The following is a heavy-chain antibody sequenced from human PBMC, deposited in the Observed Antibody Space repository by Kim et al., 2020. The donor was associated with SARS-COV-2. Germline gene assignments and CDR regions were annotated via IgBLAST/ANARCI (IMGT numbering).Heavy chain of an antibody. CDR2: IKTDGSDK. V-gene: IGHV3-7*03. CDR3: ATYDTTKGWLDP. D-gene: IGHD3-3*01. Sequence: GGSLRLSCATSGFTFSSYWMNWVRQAPGKGLEWVAIIKTDGSDKYYVDSVKGRFTISRDNAKNSLYLQMSSLRAEDTAMYYCATYDTTKGWLDPRGQGT. CDR1: GFTFSSYW. J-gene: IGHJ5*02.